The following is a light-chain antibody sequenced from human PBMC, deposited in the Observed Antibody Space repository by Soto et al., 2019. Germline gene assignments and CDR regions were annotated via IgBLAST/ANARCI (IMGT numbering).Light chain of an antibody. CDR3: QQYGSSPTWT. CDR1: QSVSSSY. CDR2: GAS. J-gene: IGKJ1*01. V-gene: IGKV3-20*01. Sequence: EIVLTQSPGTLSLSPGERATLSCRASQSVSSSYLAWYQQKPGQAPRLLIYGASGRATGIPDRFSGSGYGTDFTLTISRLEPEDFAVYYCQQYGSSPTWTYGQGTKVEIK.